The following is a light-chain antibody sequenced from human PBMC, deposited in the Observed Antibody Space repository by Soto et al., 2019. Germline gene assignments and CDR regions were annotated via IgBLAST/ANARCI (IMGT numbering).Light chain of an antibody. CDR1: QSVSSY. CDR3: QQRSDWPT. V-gene: IGKV3-11*01. CDR2: VAS. Sequence: EIVLTQSPATLSLSPGERATLSCRASQSVSSYLAWYQQKPGQAPRLLIYVASKRATGIPARFSGSGSGTDFTLTISSLEPEDFAVYYCQQRSDWPTFGGGTKVEIK. J-gene: IGKJ4*01.